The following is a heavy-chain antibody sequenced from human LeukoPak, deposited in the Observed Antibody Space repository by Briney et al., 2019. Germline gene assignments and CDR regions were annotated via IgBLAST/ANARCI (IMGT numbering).Heavy chain of an antibody. D-gene: IGHD5-18*01. CDR2: IYPGDSDT. V-gene: IGHV5-51*01. J-gene: IGHJ6*02. CDR1: GYSFTSYW. Sequence: GESLKISCKGSGYSFTSYWIGWVRQMPGKGLEWMGIIYPGDSDTRYSPSFQGQVTISADKSISTAYLQWSSLKASDTAMYYCARSSMVTGYYYYYGMDVWGQGTTVIVSS. CDR3: ARSSMVTGYYYYYGMDV.